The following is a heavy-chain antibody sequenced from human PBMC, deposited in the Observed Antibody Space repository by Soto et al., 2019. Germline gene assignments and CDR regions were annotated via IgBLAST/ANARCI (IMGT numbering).Heavy chain of an antibody. Sequence: SETLSLTCTVSGGSISSSSYYWGWIRQPPGKGLEWIGSIYYSGSTYYNPSLKSRVTISVDTSKNQFSLKLSSVTAADTAVYYCARLSSEGSGCFDYWGQGTLVTVSS. V-gene: IGHV4-39*01. CDR1: GGSISSSSYY. D-gene: IGHD6-19*01. CDR3: ARLSSEGSGCFDY. CDR2: IYYSGST. J-gene: IGHJ4*02.